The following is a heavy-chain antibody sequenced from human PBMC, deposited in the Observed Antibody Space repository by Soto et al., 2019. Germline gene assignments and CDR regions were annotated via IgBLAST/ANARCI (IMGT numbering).Heavy chain of an antibody. V-gene: IGHV4-30-4*01. J-gene: IGHJ4*02. D-gene: IGHD3-10*01. CDR1: GGSISSGDFY. Sequence: SETLSLTCTVSGGSISSGDFYWSWIRQPPGKGLEWIGYMYYSGSTYYNPSLKSRVSISVDTSKNQFSLKLSSVTAADTAVYYCARGITMDRGVISVFDYWGQGTLVTVSS. CDR2: MYYSGST. CDR3: ARGITMDRGVISVFDY.